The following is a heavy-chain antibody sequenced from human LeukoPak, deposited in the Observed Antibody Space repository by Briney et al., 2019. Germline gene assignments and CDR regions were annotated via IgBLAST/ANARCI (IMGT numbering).Heavy chain of an antibody. CDR1: GGTFSSYA. CDR3: ASTYCGGDCYSSYYFDY. D-gene: IGHD2-21*02. J-gene: IGHJ4*02. CDR2: IIPILGIA. V-gene: IGHV1-69*04. Sequence: SVKVSCKASGGTFSSYAISWVRQAPGQGLEWMGRIIPILGIANYAQKFQGKVTITADKSTSTAYMELSSLRSEDTAVYYCASTYCGGDCYSSYYFDYWGQGTLVTVSS.